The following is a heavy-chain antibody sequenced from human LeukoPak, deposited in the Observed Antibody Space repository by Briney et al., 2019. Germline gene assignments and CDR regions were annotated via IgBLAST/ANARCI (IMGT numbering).Heavy chain of an antibody. CDR3: AKVTGYSYDY. J-gene: IGHJ4*02. D-gene: IGHD5-18*01. CDR1: GFTFNSYG. V-gene: IGHV3-30*02. CDR2: IRYDGSNK. Sequence: PGGSLRLSGAASGFTFNSYGMHWVRQAPGKGLEWVAFIRYDGSNKYYADSVKGRFTISRDNSKNTLYLQMNSLRAEDTAVYYCAKVTGYSYDYWGQGTLVTVSS.